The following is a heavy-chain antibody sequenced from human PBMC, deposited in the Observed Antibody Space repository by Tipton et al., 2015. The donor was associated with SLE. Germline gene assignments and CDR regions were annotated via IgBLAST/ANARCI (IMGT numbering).Heavy chain of an antibody. CDR1: GGSISSYY. J-gene: IGHJ4*02. CDR2: IYYSGST. V-gene: IGHV4-39*01. CDR3: ARGRRGYFDY. Sequence: TLSLTCTVSGGSISSYYWGWIRQPPGKGLEWIGSIYYSGSTYYNPSLKSRVTISVDTSKNQFSLKLSSVTAADTAVYYCARGRRGYFDYWGQGTLVTVSS. D-gene: IGHD1-26*01.